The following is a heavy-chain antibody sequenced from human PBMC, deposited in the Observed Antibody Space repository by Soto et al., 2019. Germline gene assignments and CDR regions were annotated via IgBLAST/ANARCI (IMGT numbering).Heavy chain of an antibody. CDR2: FFYSGST. CDR3: ARGAYSSGMDV. V-gene: IGHV4-30-4*01. CDR1: GASINNYDYY. J-gene: IGHJ6*02. Sequence: QVQLQESGPGLVKPSQTLSLTCNVPGASINNYDYYWTWIRQPPGKALEWIGYFFYSGSTYYHPSLKGRLTMSVGASKSQFSLRLTSVTAADTAVYFCARGAYSSGMDVWGQGTTVIVSS. D-gene: IGHD2-15*01.